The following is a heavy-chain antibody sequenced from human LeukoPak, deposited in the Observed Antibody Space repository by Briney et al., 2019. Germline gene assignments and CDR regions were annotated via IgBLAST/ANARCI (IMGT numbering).Heavy chain of an antibody. Sequence: PGGSLRLSCAASGFTFSDYYMGWIRQAPGKGLDWASYIGSSGSKTYHADSVKGRFTISRDNARNSLYLQLSSLTAEDTAVYYCASVIGYGQVAFDYWGQGTLVTVSS. D-gene: IGHD5-12*01. CDR1: GFTFSDYY. V-gene: IGHV3-11*04. CDR2: IGSSGSKT. CDR3: ASVIGYGQVAFDY. J-gene: IGHJ4*02.